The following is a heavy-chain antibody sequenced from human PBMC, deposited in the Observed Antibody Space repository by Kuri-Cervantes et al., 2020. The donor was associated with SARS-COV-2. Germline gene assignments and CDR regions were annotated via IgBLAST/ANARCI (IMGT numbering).Heavy chain of an antibody. V-gene: IGHV3-23*01. CDR2: ISGSGGST. Sequence: LSLTCAASGFTFSSYAMSWVRQAPGKGLEWVSAISGSGGSTYYADSVKGRFTISRDDSKNTLYLQMNSLRAEDTAVYYCAKLGSRRHYEDRGQGTLVTVSS. CDR3: AKLGSRRHYED. CDR1: GFTFSSYA. D-gene: IGHD4-17*01. J-gene: IGHJ4*02.